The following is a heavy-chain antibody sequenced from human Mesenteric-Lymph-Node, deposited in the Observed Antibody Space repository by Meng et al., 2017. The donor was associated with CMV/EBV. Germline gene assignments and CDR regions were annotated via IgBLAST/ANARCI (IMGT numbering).Heavy chain of an antibody. CDR1: GFSFSFFS. J-gene: IGHJ4*02. D-gene: IGHD3-22*01. V-gene: IGHV3-21*01. CDR2: ITSASSQT. Sequence: GESLKISCAASGFSFSFFSMNWVRQAPGKGLEWVSAITSASSQTFYADSVKGRFTTSRDNAKDSLYLQMNSLRDEDTAVYYCTRDVYDSSGYYYWDYWGPGTLVTVSS. CDR3: TRDVYDSSGYYYWDY.